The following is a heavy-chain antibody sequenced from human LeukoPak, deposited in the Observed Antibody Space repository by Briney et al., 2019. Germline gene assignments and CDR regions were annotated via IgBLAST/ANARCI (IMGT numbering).Heavy chain of an antibody. Sequence: GGSLRLSCAASGFTFSGSGMHWVRQASGKGLEWVGRIRSKANSYATAYAASVKGRFTISRDDSKNTAYLQMNSLKTEDTAVYYCTRPAGTGDYWGQGTLVTVSS. V-gene: IGHV3-73*01. CDR1: GFTFSGSG. J-gene: IGHJ4*02. CDR3: TRPAGTGDY. CDR2: IRSKANSYAT. D-gene: IGHD6-13*01.